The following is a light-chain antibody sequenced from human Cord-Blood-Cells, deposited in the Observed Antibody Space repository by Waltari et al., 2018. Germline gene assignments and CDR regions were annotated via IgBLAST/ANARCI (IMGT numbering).Light chain of an antibody. CDR1: QGISSY. CDR2: AAS. J-gene: IGKJ3*01. V-gene: IGKV1-8*01. Sequence: AIRMTQSPSSFSASTGDRVTITCRVRQGISSYFGWYQHKQGKAPKLLIYAASTLHSGVASRFIGSRSWTDFTLTISCLQSEDFATYYCQQYYSYPRGFGPGTKVDIK. CDR3: QQYYSYPRG.